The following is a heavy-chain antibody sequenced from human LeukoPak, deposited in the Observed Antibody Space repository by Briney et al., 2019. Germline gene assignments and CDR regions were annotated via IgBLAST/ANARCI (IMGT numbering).Heavy chain of an antibody. V-gene: IGHV5-51*01. Sequence: GEPLKISCNVSGNIFTSYWIAWVRQMPGKGLEWMGIIYPGDSDTRYTPSFQGHVTISADKSITTAYLQWNSLKSSDTAMYYCARADGAVAANFDSWGQGTLVTVSS. CDR3: ARADGAVAANFDS. J-gene: IGHJ4*02. D-gene: IGHD6-19*01. CDR1: GNIFTSYW. CDR2: IYPGDSDT.